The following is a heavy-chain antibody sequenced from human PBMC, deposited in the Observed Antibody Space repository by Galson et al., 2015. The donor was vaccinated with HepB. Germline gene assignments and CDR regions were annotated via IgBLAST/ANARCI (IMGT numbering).Heavy chain of an antibody. V-gene: IGHV1-69*02. J-gene: IGHJ4*02. CDR3: ARGDQSLDY. Sequence: SVKVSCKASGGTFSSYTISWVRQAPGQGLEWMGRTIPILGIANYAQKFQGRVTITADKSTNTAYMELSSLRSEDTAVYYCARGDQSLDYWGQGTLVTVSS. CDR1: GGTFSSYT. CDR2: TIPILGIA. D-gene: IGHD1-26*01.